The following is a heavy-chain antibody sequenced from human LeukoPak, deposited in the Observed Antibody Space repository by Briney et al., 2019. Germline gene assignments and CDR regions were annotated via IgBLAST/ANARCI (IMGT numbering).Heavy chain of an antibody. V-gene: IGHV3-48*01. CDR1: GFTFSSYS. Sequence: PGGSLRLSCVASGFTFSSYSMNWVRQAPGEGLEWVSYISSLSGTIYYADSVKGRFTISRDNSKNTLYLQMNSLRGEDTVVYYCARRYCSGGSCYSDAFDYWGQGTLVTVSS. J-gene: IGHJ4*02. CDR3: ARRYCSGGSCYSDAFDY. CDR2: ISSLSGTI. D-gene: IGHD2-15*01.